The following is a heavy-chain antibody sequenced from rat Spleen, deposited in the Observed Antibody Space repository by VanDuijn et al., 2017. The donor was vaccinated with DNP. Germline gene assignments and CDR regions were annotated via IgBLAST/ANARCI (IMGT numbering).Heavy chain of an antibody. CDR3: ARHEDYSSYIYGFAY. Sequence: EVQLVESGGGLVQPGRSLKLSCAASGFTFSNYGMHWMRQAPTKGLEWVASISPSGDSTYYRDSVKGRFTISRDDAKNTQYLQMDSLRSEDTATYYCARHEDYSSYIYGFAYWGQGTSVTVSS. D-gene: IGHD1-2*01. CDR1: GFTFSNYG. J-gene: IGHJ3*01. V-gene: IGHV5-19*01. CDR2: ISPSGDST.